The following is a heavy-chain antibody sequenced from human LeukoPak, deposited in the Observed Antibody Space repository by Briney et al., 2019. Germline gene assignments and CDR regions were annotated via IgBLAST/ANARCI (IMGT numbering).Heavy chain of an antibody. CDR2: IKQDGSEK. D-gene: IGHD3-22*01. CDR3: ARGLAYYDSSFYYFDY. Sequence: QAGGSLRLSCAASGFTFSSYWMSWVRQAPGKGLEWVANIKQDGSEKYYVDSVKGRFTISRDNAKNSLYLQMNSLRAEDTAVYYCARGLAYYDSSFYYFDYWGQGTLVTVSS. CDR1: GFTFSSYW. V-gene: IGHV3-7*01. J-gene: IGHJ4*02.